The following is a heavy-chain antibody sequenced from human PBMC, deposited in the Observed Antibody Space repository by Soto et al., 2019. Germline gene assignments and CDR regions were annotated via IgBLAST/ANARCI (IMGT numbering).Heavy chain of an antibody. Sequence: GSVRLSSAAYGFTFSRYEMNWVRQAPGKGLEWVSYISSGGSNIYYADSVKGRFTISRNNAKNSLDLQVNSLRAEDTAVYYCARDRCLRYSVYDWHFDSWGQETLVTVS. D-gene: IGHD5-12*01. V-gene: IGHV3-48*03. CDR1: GFTFSRYE. CDR3: ARDRCLRYSVYDWHFDS. CDR2: ISSGGSNI. J-gene: IGHJ4*02.